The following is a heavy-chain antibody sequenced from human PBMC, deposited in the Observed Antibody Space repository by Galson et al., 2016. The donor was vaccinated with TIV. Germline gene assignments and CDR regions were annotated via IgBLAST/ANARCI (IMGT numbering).Heavy chain of an antibody. CDR3: ASQGVDY. Sequence: SLRLSCAVSGISFSSYWMTWVRQAPGKGLEWVASINQGGSEKYYVDSVKGRFTISRDNAKNSLYLQMNSRRAEDTAMFYCASQGVDYWGQGTLVTVSS. CDR2: INQGGSEK. CDR1: GISFSSYW. V-gene: IGHV3-7*01. D-gene: IGHD2-8*01. J-gene: IGHJ4*02.